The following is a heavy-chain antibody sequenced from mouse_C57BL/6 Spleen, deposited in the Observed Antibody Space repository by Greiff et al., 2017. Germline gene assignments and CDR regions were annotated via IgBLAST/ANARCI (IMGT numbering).Heavy chain of an antibody. CDR2: IDPETGGT. D-gene: IGHD2-1*01. Sequence: VQLQQSGAALVRPGASVTLSCKASGYTFTDYEMHWVKQTPVHGLEWIGAIDPETGGTAYNQKFKGKAILTADKTSSTAYMELRSLTSEDSAVYYCTRLVSDYWGQGTTLTVSS. CDR1: GYTFTDYE. J-gene: IGHJ2*01. V-gene: IGHV1-15*01. CDR3: TRLVSDY.